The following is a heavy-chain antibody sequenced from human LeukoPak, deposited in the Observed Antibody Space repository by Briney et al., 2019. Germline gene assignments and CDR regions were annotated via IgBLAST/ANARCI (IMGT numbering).Heavy chain of an antibody. CDR1: GGSITSYY. CDR3: TFRGDKLPCF. V-gene: IGHV4-59*12. J-gene: IGHJ4*02. Sequence: SETLSLTCTVSGGSITSYYWGWIRQPPGKGLEWIGSIYYSGSTNYNPSLKSRVTISVDTSKNQFSLKLGSVTAADTAVYYCTFRGDKLPCFWGQGTLVTVSS. D-gene: IGHD3-16*01. CDR2: IYYSGST.